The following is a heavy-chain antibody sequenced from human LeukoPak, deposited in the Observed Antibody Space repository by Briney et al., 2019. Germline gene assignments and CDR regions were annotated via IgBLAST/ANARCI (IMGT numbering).Heavy chain of an antibody. CDR2: VSHSGGT. J-gene: IGHJ4*02. CDR1: GGSISSGTYF. CDR3: ARVRTGSLFDY. D-gene: IGHD1-26*01. V-gene: IGHV4-39*07. Sequence: SETLSLTCTVSGGSISSGTYFWGWIRQPPGNGLEWIGSVSHSGGTYYNPSLRSRVTISRDTSKNQFSLNLNSVTAADTAVYYCARVRTGSLFDYWGQGTLVTVSS.